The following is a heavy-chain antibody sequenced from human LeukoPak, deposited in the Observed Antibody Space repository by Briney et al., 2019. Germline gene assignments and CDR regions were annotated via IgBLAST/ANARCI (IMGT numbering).Heavy chain of an antibody. CDR2: IIPIFGTA. CDR3: ARGFYGDYRGINLNYFDY. CDR1: GGTFSSYA. D-gene: IGHD4-17*01. J-gene: IGHJ4*02. V-gene: IGHV1-69*13. Sequence: SLKVSCKASGGTFSSYAISWVRQAPGQGLEWMGGIIPIFGTANYAQKFQGRVTITADESTSTAYMELSSLRSEDTAVYYCARGFYGDYRGINLNYFDYWGQGTLVTVSS.